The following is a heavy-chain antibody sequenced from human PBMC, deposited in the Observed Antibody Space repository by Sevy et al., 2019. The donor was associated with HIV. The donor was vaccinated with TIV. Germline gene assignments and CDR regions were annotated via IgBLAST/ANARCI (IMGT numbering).Heavy chain of an antibody. V-gene: IGHV3-15*01. D-gene: IGHD2-15*01. CDR1: GFTFSNAW. CDR2: IRSKAGGRTT. J-gene: IGHJ4*02. Sequence: GGSLRLSCAASGFTFSNAWMSWVRQSPGKGLEWVGRIRSKAGGRTTDYATIVKGKFTISRDESRGILYLQLNSLETEDTAVEYCTTDHRRDGIVVVPFEYWGQGTLVTVSS. CDR3: TTDHRRDGIVVVPFEY.